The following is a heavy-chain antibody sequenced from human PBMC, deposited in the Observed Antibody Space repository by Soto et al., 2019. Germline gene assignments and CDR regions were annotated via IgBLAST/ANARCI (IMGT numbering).Heavy chain of an antibody. CDR2: IYYSGST. Sequence: PSETLSLTCTVSGGSISSYYWCWIRQPPGKGLEWIGYIYYSGSTNYNPSLKSRVTISVDTSKNQFSLKLSSVTAADTAVYYCAGLPYYDFWSGNNWFDPWGQGTLVTVSS. D-gene: IGHD3-3*01. V-gene: IGHV4-59*12. J-gene: IGHJ5*02. CDR3: AGLPYYDFWSGNNWFDP. CDR1: GGSISSYY.